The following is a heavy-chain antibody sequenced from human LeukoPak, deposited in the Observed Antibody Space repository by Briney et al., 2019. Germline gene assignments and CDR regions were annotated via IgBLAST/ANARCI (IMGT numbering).Heavy chain of an antibody. CDR2: IRYDGSNK. V-gene: IGHV3-30*02. D-gene: IGHD6-13*01. Sequence: PGGSLRLSCAASGFTFSSYGMHWVRQAPGKGLEWVAFIRYDGSNKYYADSVKGRFTISRDNAKNSLYLQMNSLRAEDTAVYYCARETGIAAADFRNYYYYYMDVWGKGTTVTISS. CDR1: GFTFSSYG. J-gene: IGHJ6*03. CDR3: ARETGIAAADFRNYYYYYMDV.